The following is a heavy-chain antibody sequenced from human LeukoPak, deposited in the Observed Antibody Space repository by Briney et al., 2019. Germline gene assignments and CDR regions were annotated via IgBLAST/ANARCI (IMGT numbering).Heavy chain of an antibody. V-gene: IGHV3-43*02. CDR2: ISGDGEST. CDR1: GFTFDDYA. J-gene: IGHJ4*02. CDR3: AKESGKFDY. Sequence: GGSLRLSCAASGFTFDDYAMHWVRQPPGKGLEWVSVISGDGESTYYAGSVQGRFSISRDNSKNSLYLEMNSLRTEDAAMYYCAKESGKFDYWGQGTLVAVSS.